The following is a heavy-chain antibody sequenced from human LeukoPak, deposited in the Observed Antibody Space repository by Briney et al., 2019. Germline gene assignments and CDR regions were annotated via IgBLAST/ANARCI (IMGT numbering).Heavy chain of an antibody. CDR3: ARAREPPSWIRGYFDY. V-gene: IGHV3-7*03. D-gene: IGHD3-10*01. Sequence: GGSLRLSCTASGFTFNDYEMSWVRQAPGKGLEWVANMKQDGSEIYYVDSVKGRFTISRDNSKNTLYLQMNSLRAEDTAVYYCARAREPPSWIRGYFDYWGQGTLVTVSS. J-gene: IGHJ4*02. CDR1: GFTFNDYE. CDR2: MKQDGSEI.